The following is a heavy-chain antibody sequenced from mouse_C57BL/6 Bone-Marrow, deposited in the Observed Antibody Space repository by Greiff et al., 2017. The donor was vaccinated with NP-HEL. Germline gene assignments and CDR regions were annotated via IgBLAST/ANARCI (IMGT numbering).Heavy chain of an antibody. J-gene: IGHJ4*01. CDR1: GFSLSTFGMG. V-gene: IGHV8-8*01. CDR3: ARSSYDYAPYYAMDY. D-gene: IGHD2-4*01. Sequence: QVQLKESGPGILQPSQTLSLTCSFSGFSLSTFGMGVGWIRQPSGKGLEWLAHIWWDDDKYYNPALKSRLTISKDTSKNQVFLKIANVDTADTATYYCARSSYDYAPYYAMDYWGQGTSVTVSS. CDR2: IWWDDDK.